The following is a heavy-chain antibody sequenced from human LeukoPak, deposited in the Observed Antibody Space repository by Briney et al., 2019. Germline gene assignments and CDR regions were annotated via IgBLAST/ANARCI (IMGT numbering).Heavy chain of an antibody. CDR3: ARSRIAAGSVEWFDP. CDR2: ISAGNGNT. J-gene: IGHJ5*02. D-gene: IGHD6-25*01. CDR1: GYTFTSYA. Sequence: ASVKVSCKASGYTFTSYAMHWVRQAPGQRLKWMGWISAGNGNTKYSQKFQGRVTITRDTSASTAYMELSSLRSEDTAVYYCARSRIAAGSVEWFDPWGQGTLVTVSS. V-gene: IGHV1-3*01.